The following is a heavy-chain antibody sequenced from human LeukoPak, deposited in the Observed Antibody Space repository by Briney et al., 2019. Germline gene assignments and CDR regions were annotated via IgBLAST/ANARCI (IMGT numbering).Heavy chain of an antibody. V-gene: IGHV3-23*01. D-gene: IGHD2-15*01. CDR3: ARDGGGDIVVAFAFDI. Sequence: PGGSLRLSCAASGFTFSACAMTWVRQPPGKGLEWVSAISGSGGTTYYADSVKGRFTISRDNSKNTVYLQLNSLRAEDTAVYCCARDGGGDIVVAFAFDIWGQGTMVTVSS. J-gene: IGHJ3*02. CDR1: GFTFSACA. CDR2: ISGSGGTT.